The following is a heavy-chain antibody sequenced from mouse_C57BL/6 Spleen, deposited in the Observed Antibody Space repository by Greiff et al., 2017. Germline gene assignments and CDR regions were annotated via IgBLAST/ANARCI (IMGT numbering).Heavy chain of an antibody. V-gene: IGHV1-76*01. CDR3: ASLVTTVVYWYFDV. CDR1: GYTFTDYY. Sequence: QVQLQQSGAELVRPGASVKLSCKASGYTFTDYYINWVKQRPGQGLEWIARIYPGSGNTYYNEKFKGKATLTAEKSSSTAYMQLSSLTSEDSAVYFCASLVTTVVYWYFDVWGTGTTVTVSS. D-gene: IGHD1-1*01. CDR2: IYPGSGNT. J-gene: IGHJ1*03.